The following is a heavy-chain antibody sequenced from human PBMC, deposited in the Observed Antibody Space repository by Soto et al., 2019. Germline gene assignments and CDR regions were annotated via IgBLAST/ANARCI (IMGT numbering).Heavy chain of an antibody. V-gene: IGHV4-31*03. CDR1: GGSISSGGYY. J-gene: IGHJ6*03. CDR2: IYYSGST. D-gene: IGHD4-4*01. Sequence: SETLSLTCTVSGGSISSGGYYWSWIRQHPGKGLEWIGYIYYSGSTYYNPSLKSRVTISVDTSKNQFSLKLSSVTAADTAVYYCARALHDYSNFPRIDYYYYMDVWGKGTTVTVSS. CDR3: ARALHDYSNFPRIDYYYYMDV.